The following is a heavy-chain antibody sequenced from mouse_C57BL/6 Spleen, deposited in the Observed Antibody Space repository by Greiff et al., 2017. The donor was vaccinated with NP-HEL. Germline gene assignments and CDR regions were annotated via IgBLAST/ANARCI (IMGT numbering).Heavy chain of an antibody. V-gene: IGHV5-17*01. CDR2: ISSGSSTI. CDR3: ARGGGTYWYFDV. Sequence: EVQVVESGGGLVKPGGSLKLSCAASGFTFSDYGMHWVRQAPEKGLEWVAYISSGSSTIYYADTVKGRFTISRDNSTNTLFLQMTSLRSEDTAMYYGARGGGTYWYFDVWGTGTTVTVSS. D-gene: IGHD3-1*01. J-gene: IGHJ1*03. CDR1: GFTFSDYG.